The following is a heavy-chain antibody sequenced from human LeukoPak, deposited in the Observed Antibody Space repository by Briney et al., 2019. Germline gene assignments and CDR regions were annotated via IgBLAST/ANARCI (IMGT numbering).Heavy chain of an antibody. CDR3: AKDIRSMVRAPTDY. CDR1: GFTFSSYS. CDR2: ISWNSGSI. J-gene: IGHJ4*02. Sequence: GGSLRLSCAASGFTFSSYSMNWVRQAPGKGLEWVSGISWNSGSIGYADSVKGRFTISRDNAKNSLYLQMNSLRAEDTALYYCAKDIRSMVRAPTDYWGQGTLVTVSS. V-gene: IGHV3-9*01. D-gene: IGHD3-10*01.